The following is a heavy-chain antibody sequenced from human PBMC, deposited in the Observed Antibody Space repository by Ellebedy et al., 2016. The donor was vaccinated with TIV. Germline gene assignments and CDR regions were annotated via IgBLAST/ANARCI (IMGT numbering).Heavy chain of an antibody. J-gene: IGHJ5*02. D-gene: IGHD3-10*01. CDR2: IYTGGTT. Sequence: GGSLRLSCAASGFTVSYNYMNWVRQAPGKGLEWVSVIYTGGTTYYADSVKGRFTISRDNSKNTLYLQMNSLRAEDTAVYYCARWFGELLYVRWFDTWGQGTLVTVSS. V-gene: IGHV3-66*01. CDR3: ARWFGELLYVRWFDT. CDR1: GFTVSYNY.